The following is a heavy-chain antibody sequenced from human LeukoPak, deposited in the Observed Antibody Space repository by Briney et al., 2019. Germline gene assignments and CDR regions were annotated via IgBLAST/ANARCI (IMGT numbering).Heavy chain of an antibody. CDR3: ARLRYFDWLGPLDY. J-gene: IGHJ4*02. CDR1: GYTFTGYY. CDR2: INPNSGGT. Sequence: ASVKVSCKASGYTFTGYYMHWVRQAPGQGREWMGWINPNSGGTNYAQKFQGRVTMTRDTSISTAYMELSRLRSDDTAVYHCARLRYFDWLGPLDYWGQGTLVTVSS. V-gene: IGHV1-2*02. D-gene: IGHD3-9*01.